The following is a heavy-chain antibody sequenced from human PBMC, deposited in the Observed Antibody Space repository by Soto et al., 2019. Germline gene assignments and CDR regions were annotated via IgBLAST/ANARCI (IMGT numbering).Heavy chain of an antibody. CDR3: ARHVDSDGGGYFDY. Sequence: EVQLVESGGGLVQPGGSLRLSCAASGFTVSSNYMSWVRQAPGKGLEWVSVIYSGGSAYYADSVKGRFDISRDNSKNTLDLTINILAAEVMAVYYRARHVDSDGGGYFDYWGQGTLVTVSS. D-gene: IGHD5-18*01. CDR1: GFTVSSNY. V-gene: IGHV3-66*04. J-gene: IGHJ4*02. CDR2: IYSGGSA.